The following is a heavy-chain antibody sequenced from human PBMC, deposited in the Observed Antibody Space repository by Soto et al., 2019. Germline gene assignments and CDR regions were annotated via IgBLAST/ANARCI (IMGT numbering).Heavy chain of an antibody. CDR2: INPSGAST. Sequence: ASVKVSCKASGYTFTTYYMHWVRQAPGQGLEWMGVINPSGASTTYAQRFQDRVTITSDTSTNTVYMELSSLRTDDTAVYYCARVIVPTTVTTSNWFDPWG. CDR3: ARVIVPTTVTTSNWFDP. J-gene: IGHJ5*02. V-gene: IGHV1-46*01. CDR1: GYTFTTYY. D-gene: IGHD4-17*01.